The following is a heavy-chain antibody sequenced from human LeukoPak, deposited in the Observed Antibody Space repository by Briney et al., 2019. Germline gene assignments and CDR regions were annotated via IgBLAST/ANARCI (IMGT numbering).Heavy chain of an antibody. CDR1: GEPSIGYY. CDR3: ARFENGLNYYDSSGYTNWYFDL. Sequence: SETLSLTCAVYGEPSIGYYWAWIRQPPGKGLEWIGEINDSGSTDYNSGTTNYNPSLKSRVTISVDTSKNQFSLKLSSVTAADTAVYYCARFENGLNYYDSSGYTNWYFDLWGRGTLVTVSS. V-gene: IGHV4-34*01. CDR2: INDSGST. D-gene: IGHD3-22*01. J-gene: IGHJ2*01.